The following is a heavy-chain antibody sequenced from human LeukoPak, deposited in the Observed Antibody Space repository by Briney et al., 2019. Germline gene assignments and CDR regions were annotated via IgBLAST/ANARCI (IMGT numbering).Heavy chain of an antibody. CDR2: INHSGST. CDR3: ARGDTYYYDSSGYPHPFDY. D-gene: IGHD3-22*01. J-gene: IGHJ4*02. Sequence: SETLSLTCAVYGGSFSGYYWSWIRRPPGKGLGWIGGINHSGSTDYNPSLKSRVTISVDTSKNQFSLKLSSVTAADTAVYYCARGDTYYYDSSGYPHPFDYWAREPWSPSPQ. CDR1: GGSFSGYY. V-gene: IGHV4-34*01.